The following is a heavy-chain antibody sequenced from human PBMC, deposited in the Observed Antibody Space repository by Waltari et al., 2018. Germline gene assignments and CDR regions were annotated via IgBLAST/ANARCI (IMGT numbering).Heavy chain of an antibody. CDR3: ANDHRYSSRPSSDY. CDR2: IRYAGMNK. CDR1: GFNFSSYG. J-gene: IGHJ4*02. V-gene: IGHV3-30*02. D-gene: IGHD6-13*01. Sequence: QVQLVESGGGVVKPGGSLRLSCAASGFNFSSYGLHWVRQAPGKWLEWVAFIRYAGMNKYSADSVKGRFTISRDNSQHTLYLQMTSLRAEDTAVYYCANDHRYSSRPSSDYWGQGTLVTVSS.